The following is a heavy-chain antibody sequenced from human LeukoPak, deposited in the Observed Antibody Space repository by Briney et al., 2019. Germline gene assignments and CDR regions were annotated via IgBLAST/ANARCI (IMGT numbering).Heavy chain of an antibody. D-gene: IGHD3-3*01. J-gene: IGHJ4*02. Sequence: GGSLRLSCAASGFTFSSYWMSWVRQAPGKGLEWVANIKQDGSEKYYVDSMKGRFTISRDNAKNSLYLQMNSLRAEDTAVYYCARDAPPNPYDFWSGYYGDYFDYWGQGTLVTVSS. CDR2: IKQDGSEK. CDR1: GFTFSSYW. CDR3: ARDAPPNPYDFWSGYYGDYFDY. V-gene: IGHV3-7*01.